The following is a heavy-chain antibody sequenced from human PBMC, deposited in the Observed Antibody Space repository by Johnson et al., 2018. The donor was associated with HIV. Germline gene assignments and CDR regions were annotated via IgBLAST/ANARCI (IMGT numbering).Heavy chain of an antibody. Sequence: VQLLESGGGLVQPGGSLRLSCAASGFTVSSNYMSWVRQAPGKGLEWVSVIYSGGSTYYADSVKVRFTSSRDNSKNKLYHHMNSLSAEDTAVYYWARRRVAGDDAFDMWGQGTMVSVSS. D-gene: IGHD6-19*01. CDR3: ARRRVAGDDAFDM. J-gene: IGHJ3*02. CDR2: IYSGGST. CDR1: GFTVSSNY. V-gene: IGHV3-66*01.